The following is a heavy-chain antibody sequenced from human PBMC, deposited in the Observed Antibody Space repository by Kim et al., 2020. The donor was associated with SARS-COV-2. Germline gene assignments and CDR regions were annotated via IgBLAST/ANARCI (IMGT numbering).Heavy chain of an antibody. Sequence: SETLSLTCTVSGGSISSYYWSWIRQPPGKGLEWIGYIYYSGSTNYNPSLKSRVTISVDTSKNQFSLKLSSVTAADTAVYYCARDRVWRGYFDLWGRGTLVTVSS. CDR1: GGSISSYY. CDR3: ARDRVWRGYFDL. D-gene: IGHD1-1*01. V-gene: IGHV4-59*13. CDR2: IYYSGST. J-gene: IGHJ2*01.